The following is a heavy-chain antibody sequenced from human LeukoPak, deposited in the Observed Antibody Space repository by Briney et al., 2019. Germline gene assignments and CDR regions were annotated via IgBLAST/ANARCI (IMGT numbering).Heavy chain of an antibody. CDR3: AKGGLRYFDWLFRPHFDY. D-gene: IGHD3-9*01. CDR1: GFTFSSYG. J-gene: IGHJ4*02. V-gene: IGHV3-23*01. CDR2: ISGSGGST. Sequence: GGSLRLSCAASGFTFSSYGMSWVRQAPGKGLEWVSAISGSGGSTYYADSVKGRFTISRDNSKNTLYLQMNSLRAEDTAVYYCAKGGLRYFDWLFRPHFDYWGQGTLVTVSS.